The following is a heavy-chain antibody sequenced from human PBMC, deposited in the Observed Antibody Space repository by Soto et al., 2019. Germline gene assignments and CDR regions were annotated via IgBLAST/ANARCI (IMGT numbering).Heavy chain of an antibody. Sequence: GGSLRLSCAASGFTFSSYAMSWVRQAPGKGLEWVSAISGSGGSTYYADSVKGRFTISRDNSKNTLYLQMNSLRAEDTAVYYCAKDLRELSGQQSIDYWGQGTLVTVSS. V-gene: IGHV3-23*01. CDR3: AKDLRELSGQQSIDY. J-gene: IGHJ4*02. D-gene: IGHD6-19*01. CDR1: GFTFSSYA. CDR2: ISGSGGST.